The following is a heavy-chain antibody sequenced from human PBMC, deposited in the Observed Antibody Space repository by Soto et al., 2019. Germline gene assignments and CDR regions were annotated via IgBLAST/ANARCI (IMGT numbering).Heavy chain of an antibody. Sequence: QVQLQESGPGLVKPSQTLSLACTVSGGSISTVNYYWSWIRQPPGKGLEWIGYIHYSGSTYSNPSLKSRLTLSVDTANNQFAMKLSSVTAADTAVYYCARSAIVYAPTYWGQGNLVTVSS. V-gene: IGHV4-30-4*01. D-gene: IGHD2-8*01. CDR3: ARSAIVYAPTY. J-gene: IGHJ4*02. CDR2: IHYSGST. CDR1: GGSISTVNYY.